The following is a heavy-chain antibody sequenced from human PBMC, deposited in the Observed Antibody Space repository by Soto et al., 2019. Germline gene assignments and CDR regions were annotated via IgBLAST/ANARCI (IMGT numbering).Heavy chain of an antibody. Sequence: SETLSLTCTVSGGSISSYYWSWIRQPPGKGLEWIGYIYYSGSTNYNPSLKSRVTISVDTSKNQFSLKLSSVTAADTAVYYCARQLKGSGSYFVYWGQGTLVTVSS. CDR3: ARQLKGSGSYFVY. CDR1: GGSISSYY. J-gene: IGHJ4*02. D-gene: IGHD3-10*01. CDR2: IYYSGST. V-gene: IGHV4-59*08.